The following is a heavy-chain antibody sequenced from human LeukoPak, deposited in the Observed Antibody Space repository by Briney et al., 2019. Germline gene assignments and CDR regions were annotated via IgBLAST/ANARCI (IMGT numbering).Heavy chain of an antibody. D-gene: IGHD1-26*01. V-gene: IGHV1-18*01. CDR2: ISGSNGNT. J-gene: IGHJ4*02. CDR1: SYTFTRYG. Sequence: ASVKVSCKASSYTFTRYGISWVRQAPGQGLEWMGWISGSNGNTNYAQKFQGRVSMTADTSTSTAYMELRSLRSDDTAVCYCARSGRGTYYYFDLWGQGTLVTVSS. CDR3: ARSGRGTYYYFDL.